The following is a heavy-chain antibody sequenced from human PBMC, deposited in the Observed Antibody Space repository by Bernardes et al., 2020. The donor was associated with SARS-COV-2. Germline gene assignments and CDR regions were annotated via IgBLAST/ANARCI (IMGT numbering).Heavy chain of an antibody. D-gene: IGHD6-19*01. J-gene: IGHJ4*02. CDR2: ISWNSGSI. V-gene: IGHV3-9*01. CDR1: GFTFDDYA. CDR3: AKLGGQQWGGSEDYFDY. Sequence: GGSLRLSCAASGFTFDDYAMHWVRQAPGKGLEWVSGISWNSGSIGYADSVKGRFTISRDNAKNSLYLQMNSLRAEDTALYYCAKLGGQQWGGSEDYFDYWGQGTLVTVSS.